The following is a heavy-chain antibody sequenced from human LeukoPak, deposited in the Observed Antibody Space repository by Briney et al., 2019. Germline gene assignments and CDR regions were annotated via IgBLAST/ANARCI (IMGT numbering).Heavy chain of an antibody. D-gene: IGHD6-13*01. J-gene: IGHJ4*02. CDR1: GYTFTSYD. CDR3: ARGVAAGYDY. Sequence: ASVKVSCKASGYTFTSYDINWVRQATGQGLEWMGWMNPNSGNTGYAQKFQGRVTMTRNTSITTAYMELSSLRSDDTAIYYCARGVAAGYDYWGQGTLATVSS. V-gene: IGHV1-8*01. CDR2: MNPNSGNT.